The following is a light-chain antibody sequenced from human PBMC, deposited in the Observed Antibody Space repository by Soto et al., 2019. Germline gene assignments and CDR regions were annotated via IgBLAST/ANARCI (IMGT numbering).Light chain of an antibody. J-gene: IGKJ5*01. CDR1: PSVTNY. CDR2: GAF. Sequence: IVLKHSQATLSLSPCERATLSFSASPSVTNYLAWYQQRPGQAPRLLIFGAFNRATGIPARFSGSGSGTDFTLTISSLEPEDSAVYYCQQRNVWPPVTFGQGTRLEIK. V-gene: IGKV3-11*01. CDR3: QQRNVWPPVT.